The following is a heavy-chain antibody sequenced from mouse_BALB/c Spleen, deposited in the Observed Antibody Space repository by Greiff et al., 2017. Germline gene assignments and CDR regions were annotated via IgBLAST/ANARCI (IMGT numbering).Heavy chain of an antibody. CDR1: GYTFTDYW. Sequence: QVQLQQPGAELVMPGASVKMSCKASGYTFTDYWMHWVKQRPGQGLEWIGAIDTSDSYTSYNQKFKGKATLTVDESSSTAYMQLSSLTSEDSAVYYCASGSTMITTGFADWGEGTLVTVSA. J-gene: IGHJ3*01. V-gene: IGHV1-69*01. CDR2: IDTSDSYT. CDR3: ASGSTMITTGFAD. D-gene: IGHD2-4*01.